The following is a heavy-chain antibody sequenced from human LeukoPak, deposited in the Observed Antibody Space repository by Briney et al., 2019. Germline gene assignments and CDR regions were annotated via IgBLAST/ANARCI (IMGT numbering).Heavy chain of an antibody. CDR3: ARSPSYFGSARYYFDF. CDR2: ISASGSST. V-gene: IGHV3-64*01. CDR1: GFTFSNYA. J-gene: IGHJ4*02. Sequence: GGSLRLSCAASGFTFSNYAMHWVRQAPGKGLEYVSAISASGSSTYYANSVKGRFTFSRDNSKNTLYLQVGSLTVEDMAVYYCARSPSYFGSARYYFDFWGRGTLVTVSS. D-gene: IGHD3-10*01.